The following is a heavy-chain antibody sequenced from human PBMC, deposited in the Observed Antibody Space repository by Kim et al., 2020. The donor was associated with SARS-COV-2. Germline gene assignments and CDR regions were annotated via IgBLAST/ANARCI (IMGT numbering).Heavy chain of an antibody. D-gene: IGHD3-10*01. V-gene: IGHV6-1*01. CDR3: ARDFYGYYGSGSYYKIPYYYYYGMDV. CDR2: TYYRSKWYN. CDR1: GDSVSSNSAA. J-gene: IGHJ6*02. Sequence: SQTLSLTCAISGDSVSSNSAAWNWIRQSPSRGLEWLGRTYYRSKWYNDYAVSVKSRITINPDTSKNQFSLQLNSVTPEDTAVYYCARDFYGYYGSGSYYKIPYYYYYGMDVWGQGTTVTVSS.